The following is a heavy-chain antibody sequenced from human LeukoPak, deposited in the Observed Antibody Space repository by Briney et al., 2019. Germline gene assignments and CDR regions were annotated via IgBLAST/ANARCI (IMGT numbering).Heavy chain of an antibody. D-gene: IGHD3-9*01. J-gene: IGHJ4*02. V-gene: IGHV3-21*01. CDR2: ISSSSSYI. CDR1: GFTFSSDT. Sequence: PGGSLRLSCAASGFTFSSDTMNWVRQAPGKWLEWVSSISSSSSYIYYAESVKGRFTMSRDNAKNSLYLQMNSLRAEDTAVYYCARATTYDILNGYFDYWGQGTLVTVSS. CDR3: ARATTYDILNGYFDY.